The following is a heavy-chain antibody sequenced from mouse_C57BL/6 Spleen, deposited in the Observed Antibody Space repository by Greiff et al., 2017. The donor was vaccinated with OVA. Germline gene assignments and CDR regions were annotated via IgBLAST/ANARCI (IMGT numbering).Heavy chain of an antibody. Sequence: QVQLQQPGAELVMPGASVKLSCKASGYTFTSYWMHWVKQRPGQGLEWIGEIDPSDSYTNYNQKFKGKSTLTVDKSSSTAYMQLSSLTSEDSAVYYCARNHSGSSYDSWGQGTTLSVSP. CDR3: ARNHSGSSYDS. CDR1: GYTFTSYW. CDR2: IDPSDSYT. V-gene: IGHV1-69*01. D-gene: IGHD1-1*01. J-gene: IGHJ2*01.